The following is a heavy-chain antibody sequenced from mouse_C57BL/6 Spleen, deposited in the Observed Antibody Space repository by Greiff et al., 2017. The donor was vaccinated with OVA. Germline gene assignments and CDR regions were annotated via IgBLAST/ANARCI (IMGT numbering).Heavy chain of an antibody. D-gene: IGHD4-1*01. CDR2: IYPSDSET. CDR3: ARELGREGAMDY. CDR1: GYTFTSYW. J-gene: IGHJ4*01. Sequence: QVQLKQPGAELVRPGSSVKLSCKASGYTFTSYWMDWVKQRPGRGLEWIGNIYPSDSETHYNQKFKDKATLTVDKSSSTAYMQLSSLTSEDSAVYYCARELGREGAMDYWGQGTSVTVSS. V-gene: IGHV1-61*01.